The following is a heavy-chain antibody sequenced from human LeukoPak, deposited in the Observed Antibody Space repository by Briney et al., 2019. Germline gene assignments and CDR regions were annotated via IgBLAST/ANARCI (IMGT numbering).Heavy chain of an antibody. J-gene: IGHJ5*02. CDR1: GYTFTNYY. V-gene: IGHV1-46*01. CDR2: INPSGGST. CDR3: AREGEVVNWFDP. Sequence: GASVTVSYKASGYTFTNYYMHWVRQAPGQALEGMGIINPSGGSTSYAQKFQGRVTMTRDTSTSTVYMELSSLRSEDTAVYYCAREGEVVNWFDPWGQGTLVTVSS.